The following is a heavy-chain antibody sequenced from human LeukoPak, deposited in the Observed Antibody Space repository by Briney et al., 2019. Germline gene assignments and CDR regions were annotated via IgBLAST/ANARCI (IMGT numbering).Heavy chain of an antibody. V-gene: IGHV3-23*01. D-gene: IGHD4-23*01. CDR2: ISGSGGST. Sequence: PGGSLRLSCAASGFTFSSYAMSWVRQAPGKGLEWVSAISGSGGSTYYADSVKGRFTISRDNAKNSLYLQMNSLRAEDTAVYYCARVDAPVSVVPYMDVWGKGTTVTVSS. CDR3: ARVDAPVSVVPYMDV. J-gene: IGHJ6*03. CDR1: GFTFSSYA.